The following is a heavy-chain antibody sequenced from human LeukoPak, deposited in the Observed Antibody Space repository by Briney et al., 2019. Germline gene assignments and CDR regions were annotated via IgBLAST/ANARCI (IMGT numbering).Heavy chain of an antibody. V-gene: IGHV3-66*02. CDR3: ARDLATIAHYYYYMDV. CDR1: GFTVSSNY. J-gene: IGHJ6*03. D-gene: IGHD5-12*01. Sequence: GGSLRLSCAASGFTVSSNYMSWVRQAPGKGLEWVSVIYSGGSTYYADSVKGRFTISRDNSKNTLYLQMNSLRAEDTAVYYCARDLATIAHYYYYMDVLGKGTTVTVSS. CDR2: IYSGGST.